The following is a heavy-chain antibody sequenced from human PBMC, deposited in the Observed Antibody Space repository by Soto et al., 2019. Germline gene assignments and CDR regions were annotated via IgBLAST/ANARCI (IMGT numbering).Heavy chain of an antibody. CDR1: GYTFTGYF. J-gene: IGHJ4*02. D-gene: IGHD3-10*01. CDR2: INPYSGGA. Sequence: QVQLLQSGAEVKKPGASVKVSCKASGYTFTGYFMHWVRQAPGQGLEWMGGINPYSGGADYAKSFQGRVTMTRDACISTVYMELSMLRFDDTVVYYCARVIRGAYYNSPLDIWGQGTVVTVSS. V-gene: IGHV1-2*05. CDR3: ARVIRGAYYNSPLDI.